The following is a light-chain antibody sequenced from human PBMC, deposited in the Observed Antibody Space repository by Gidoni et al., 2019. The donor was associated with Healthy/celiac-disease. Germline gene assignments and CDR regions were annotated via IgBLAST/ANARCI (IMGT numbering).Light chain of an antibody. V-gene: IGLV3-21*04. J-gene: IGLJ2*01. Sequence: SYVRTQPPSVSVAPGKTARITCGGNNIGSKSVHWYQQKPGQAPVLVIYYDSDRPSGIPERFSGSNSGNTATLTISRVEAGDEADYYCQVWVSSSDHVVFGGGTKLTVL. CDR2: YDS. CDR1: NIGSKS. CDR3: QVWVSSSDHVV.